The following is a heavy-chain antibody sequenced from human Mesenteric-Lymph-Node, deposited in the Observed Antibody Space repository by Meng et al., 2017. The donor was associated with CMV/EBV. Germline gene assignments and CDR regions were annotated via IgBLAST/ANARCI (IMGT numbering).Heavy chain of an antibody. CDR2: IYHSGST. V-gene: IGHV4-38-2*02. Sequence: SETLSLTCTVSGYSISSGYYWGWIRQPPGKGLEWIGSIYHSGSTYYNPSLKSRVTISVDTSKNQLSLRLRSVTAADTAVYYCARHSIEGATLDYWGQGTLVTVSS. CDR1: GYSISSGYY. J-gene: IGHJ4*02. D-gene: IGHD1-26*01. CDR3: ARHSIEGATLDY.